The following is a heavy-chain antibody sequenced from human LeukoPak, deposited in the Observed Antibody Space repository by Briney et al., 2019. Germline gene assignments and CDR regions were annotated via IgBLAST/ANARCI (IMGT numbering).Heavy chain of an antibody. V-gene: IGHV3-33*01. J-gene: IGHJ6*02. Sequence: PGGSLRLSCAASGFTFSAYDMHWVRQAPGKGLEWVAVIWYDGSKNYSADSVKGRFTISRDNSKNTLFLQMNSLRAEDTAVYYCARLFGSGWPGYFYYAMDVWGQGTTVAVSS. CDR2: IWYDGSKN. CDR1: GFTFSAYD. CDR3: ARLFGSGWPGYFYYAMDV. D-gene: IGHD6-19*01.